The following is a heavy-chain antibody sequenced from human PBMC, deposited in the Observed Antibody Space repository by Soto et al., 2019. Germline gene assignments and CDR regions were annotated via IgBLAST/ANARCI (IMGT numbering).Heavy chain of an antibody. CDR3: ARAPGDLAYYFDY. V-gene: IGHV4-38-2*01. Sequence: SETLSLTCAVSAYSISSGYSWGWIRQSPGKGLEWIGSIYHSGSTYYNPSLKSRVTISLDTSKNQVSLKMSSVTAADTAVYYCARAPGDLAYYFDYCGQRIPVTVSS. D-gene: IGHD7-27*01. J-gene: IGHJ4*02. CDR2: IYHSGST. CDR1: AYSISSGYS.